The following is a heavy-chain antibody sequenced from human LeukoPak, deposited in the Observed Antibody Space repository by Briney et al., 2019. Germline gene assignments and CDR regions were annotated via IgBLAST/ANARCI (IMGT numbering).Heavy chain of an antibody. CDR1: GFTVSSSNY. J-gene: IGHJ4*02. CDR2: IYTGGTT. V-gene: IGHV3-66*01. D-gene: IGHD3-16*01. CDR3: AREISRFGI. Sequence: PGGSLRLSCAASGFTVSSSNYMNWVRQAPGKGLEWVSGIYTGGTTYYTDSVKGRFTISRDNPNNTLYLQMHSLRAEDTAAYYCAREISRFGIWGQGTLVTVSS.